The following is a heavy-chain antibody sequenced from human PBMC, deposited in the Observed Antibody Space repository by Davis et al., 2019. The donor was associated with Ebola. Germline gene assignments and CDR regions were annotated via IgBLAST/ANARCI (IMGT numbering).Heavy chain of an antibody. CDR3: ARDEGWLQLSY. V-gene: IGHV3-30*03. CDR1: GFTFSSYG. D-gene: IGHD5-24*01. CDR2: ISYDGSNK. Sequence: PGGSLRLSCAASGFTFSSYGMHWVRQAPGKGLEWVAVISYDGSNKYYADSVKGRFTISRVNAKNSLYLQMNNLRAGDTAVYYCARDEGWLQLSYWGHGTLVAVSS. J-gene: IGHJ4*01.